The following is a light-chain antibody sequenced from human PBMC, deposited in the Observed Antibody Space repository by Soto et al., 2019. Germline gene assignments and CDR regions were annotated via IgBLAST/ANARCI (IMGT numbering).Light chain of an antibody. CDR1: SSDVGGYNY. CDR3: CSYAGSYASNVV. J-gene: IGLJ2*01. V-gene: IGLV2-11*01. CDR2: DVS. Sequence: QSALTQPRSVSGSPGQSVTISCTGTSSDVGGYNYVSWYQQHPGKAPKLMIYDVSKRPSGVPDRFSGSKSGNTASLTISGLQADDEADYYCCSYAGSYASNVVFGGGTKVTVL.